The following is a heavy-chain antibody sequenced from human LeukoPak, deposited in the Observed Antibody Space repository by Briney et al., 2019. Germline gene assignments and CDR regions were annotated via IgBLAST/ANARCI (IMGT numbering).Heavy chain of an antibody. CDR1: GFTFSNYA. J-gene: IGHJ1*01. CDR3: ARDGNQYDSSRYYPRESFQH. D-gene: IGHD3-22*01. V-gene: IGHV3-33*01. CDR2: IWYDGSDK. Sequence: GGSLRLSCAASGFTFSNYAMHWVRQAPGKGLEWVALIWYDGSDKYYADSVKGRFTISRDNPKNTLYLQMNSLRAEDTAVYYCARDGNQYDSSRYYPRESFQHWGQGTLVTVSS.